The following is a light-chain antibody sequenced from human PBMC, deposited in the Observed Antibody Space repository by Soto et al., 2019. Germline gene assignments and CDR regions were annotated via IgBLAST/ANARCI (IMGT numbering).Light chain of an antibody. CDR2: SNN. V-gene: IGLV1-44*01. CDR1: SSNIGSNT. CDR3: AAWDDSLKMV. Sequence: QAVVTQPPSASGTPGQRVTISCSGSSSNIGSNTVNWYQQLPGTAPKLLIYSNNQRPSGVPDRFSGSKSGTSASLAISGLQSEDEADYYCAAWDDSLKMVFGGGTKVTVL. J-gene: IGLJ2*01.